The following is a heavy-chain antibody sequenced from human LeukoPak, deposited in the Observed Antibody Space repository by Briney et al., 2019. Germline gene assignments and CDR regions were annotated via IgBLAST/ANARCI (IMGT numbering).Heavy chain of an antibody. D-gene: IGHD3-10*01. CDR3: VRVYYYGSGSNFFDY. Sequence: PSETLSLTCTVFGYSINTDYYWGWIRQPPEKGLEWIASISHSGTTYYNPSLRSRVSISLDTSKNQFSLKLRSVTAADTALYYCVRVYYYGSGSNFFDYWGQGTLVTVSS. CDR1: GYSINTDYY. V-gene: IGHV4-38-2*02. CDR2: ISHSGTT. J-gene: IGHJ4*02.